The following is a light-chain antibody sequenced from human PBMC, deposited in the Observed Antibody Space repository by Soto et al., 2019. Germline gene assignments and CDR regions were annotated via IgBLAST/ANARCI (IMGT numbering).Light chain of an antibody. CDR3: QAWDSSVV. V-gene: IGLV3-1*01. CDR1: RLANKY. CDR2: QDT. J-gene: IGLJ2*01. Sequence: SYELTQPPSVSVSPVQTASITCSGDRLANKYICWYQQKAGQSPVLVIYQDTKRPSRIPERFSGSNSGKTATLTISGTQTMDEADYYCQAWDSSVVFGGGTKLTVL.